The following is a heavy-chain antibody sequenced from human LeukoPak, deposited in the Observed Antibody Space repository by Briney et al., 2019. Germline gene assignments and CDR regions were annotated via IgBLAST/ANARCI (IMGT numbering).Heavy chain of an antibody. J-gene: IGHJ4*02. CDR1: GYTFTRYY. D-gene: IGHD3-9*01. CDR3: ARDPWRRYCDWFTQIDY. V-gene: IGHV1-2*02. CDR2: INPNSGGT. Sequence: ASLKVSCKASGYTFTRYYMHWVRQAPGQGLEWMGWINPNSGGTNYAQKFQGRVTMTRDTSISTAYMELSRLRSDATAVYYCARDPWRRYCDWFTQIDYWGQGTLVTVSS.